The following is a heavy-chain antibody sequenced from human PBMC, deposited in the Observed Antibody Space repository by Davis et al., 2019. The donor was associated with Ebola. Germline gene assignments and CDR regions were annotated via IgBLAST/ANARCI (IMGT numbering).Heavy chain of an antibody. Sequence: PSETLSLTCTVSGGSIGSHHWSWIRQPPGKGLEWIGYIYSSGNTNYNPSLESRVTISVDTSKNQFSLKLSSVTAADTAAYYCARESTYYGSGSYGYFDHWGQGTLVTVSS. D-gene: IGHD3-10*01. CDR1: GGSIGSHH. V-gene: IGHV4-59*11. CDR3: ARESTYYGSGSYGYFDH. CDR2: IYSSGNT. J-gene: IGHJ4*02.